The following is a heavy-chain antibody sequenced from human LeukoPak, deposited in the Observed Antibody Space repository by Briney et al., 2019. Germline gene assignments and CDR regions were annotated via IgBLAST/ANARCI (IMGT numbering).Heavy chain of an antibody. CDR1: GFTFSSYW. CDR3: AREGANGSSPPIDY. J-gene: IGHJ4*02. D-gene: IGHD6-13*01. CDR2: IKQDGSEK. Sequence: GSLRLSCAASGFTFSSYWMSWVRQAPGKGLEWVANIKQDGSEKYYVDSVKGRFTISRDNAKNSLYLQMNSLRAEDTAVYYCAREGANGSSPPIDYWSQGTLVTVSS. V-gene: IGHV3-7*01.